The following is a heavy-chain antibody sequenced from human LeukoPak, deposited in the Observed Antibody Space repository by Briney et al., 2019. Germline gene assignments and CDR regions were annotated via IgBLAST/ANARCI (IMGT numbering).Heavy chain of an antibody. CDR1: GYTFTSYY. Sequence: ASVKVSCKASGYTFTSYYMHWVRQAPGQGLEWMGIINPSGGSTSYAQKFQGRVTMTRDTSTSTVYMELSSLRSEDTAVYYCARDRGSTTPYWYFDLWGRGTLVTVSS. CDR2: INPSGGST. D-gene: IGHD4-17*01. V-gene: IGHV1-46*01. J-gene: IGHJ2*01. CDR3: ARDRGSTTPYWYFDL.